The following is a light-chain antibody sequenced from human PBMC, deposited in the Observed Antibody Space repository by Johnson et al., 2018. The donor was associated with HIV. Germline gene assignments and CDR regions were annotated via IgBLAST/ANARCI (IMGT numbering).Light chain of an antibody. CDR3: GTWDSSLSPGGEV. V-gene: IGLV1-51*02. Sequence: QSVLTQPPSVSAAPGQKVTISCSGSSSNIGNNYVSWYQQLPGTAPKLLIYENNKRPSGIPDRSSGPKSGTSATLTITGLQTGDEADYYCGTWDSSLSPGGEVFGTGTKVTVL. J-gene: IGLJ1*01. CDR1: SSNIGNNY. CDR2: ENN.